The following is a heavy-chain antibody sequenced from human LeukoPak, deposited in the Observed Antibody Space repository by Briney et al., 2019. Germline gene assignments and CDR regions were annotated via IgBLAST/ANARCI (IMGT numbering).Heavy chain of an antibody. CDR2: IDSKNGDT. D-gene: IGHD4-23*01. Sequence: GASVKVSCKASGYTFTAYYMHWVRQAPGQGLGWMGWIDSKNGDTKYAQKFQSRLTISRDTSIGIAYMELRSLISDDTAVYYCARDCGGNTDAFDIWGQGTMLIVSS. CDR1: GYTFTAYY. CDR3: ARDCGGNTDAFDI. J-gene: IGHJ3*02. V-gene: IGHV1-2*02.